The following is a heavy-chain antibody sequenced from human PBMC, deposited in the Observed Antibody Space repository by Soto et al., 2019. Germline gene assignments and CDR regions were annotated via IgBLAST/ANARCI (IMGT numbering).Heavy chain of an antibody. Sequence: KPXGTLSLTCGVSGGSFGSSAYYWGWIRQAPGKGLEWIGSINYSGSTYYNPSLKGRVTIPVDTSRNQFSLKLSSVTAADTALYYCSRRAPEGFDPWGQGTLVTVSS. V-gene: IGHV4-39*01. CDR2: INYSGST. CDR1: GGSFGSSAYY. J-gene: IGHJ5*02. CDR3: SRRAPEGFDP.